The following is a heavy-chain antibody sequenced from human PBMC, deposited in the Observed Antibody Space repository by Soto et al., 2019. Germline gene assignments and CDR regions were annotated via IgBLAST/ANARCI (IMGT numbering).Heavy chain of an antibody. V-gene: IGHV4-30-2*01. CDR3: ARVGLELRSWYVDL. J-gene: IGHJ2*01. CDR1: GGSISSGGYS. D-gene: IGHD1-7*01. Sequence: QLQLQESGSGLVKPSQTLSLTCAVSGGSISSGGYSWSWIRQPPGKGLEWIGYIYHSGSTYYNPSIESRVSVSGDRSKNQFSLKLSSVTAADTAVYYCARVGLELRSWYVDLWGRGTLVTVSS. CDR2: IYHSGST.